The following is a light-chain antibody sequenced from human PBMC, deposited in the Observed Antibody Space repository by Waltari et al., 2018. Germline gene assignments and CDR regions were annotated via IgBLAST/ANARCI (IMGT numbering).Light chain of an antibody. CDR2: DVS. J-gene: IGKJ1*01. CDR1: ETVPSH. CDR3: QQYYEWQT. V-gene: IGKV3D-15*01. Sequence: EIVMTQSPAVLSVSPGQSATPSCRASETVPSHLAWYQQKPGQAPRLLIYDVSTRAAGIPARFSGSGSETEFTLTVTSLQSEDCAVYYCQQYYEWQTFGPGTKVEIK.